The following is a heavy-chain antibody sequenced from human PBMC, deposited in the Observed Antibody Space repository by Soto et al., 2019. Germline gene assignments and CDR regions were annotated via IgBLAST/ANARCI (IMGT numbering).Heavy chain of an antibody. Sequence: EVQLAESGGALVQPGGSLRLSCAASGFTFSNFGHYWMHWVRQAPGKGLVWVSRIDSDGSGTSYADSVKGRFTISRDNAKNTLYLQMNSLRAEDTAVYFCTTAFEFWGQGALVTVSS. CDR2: IDSDGSGT. CDR3: TTAFEF. J-gene: IGHJ4*02. V-gene: IGHV3-74*01. CDR1: GFTFSNFGHYW.